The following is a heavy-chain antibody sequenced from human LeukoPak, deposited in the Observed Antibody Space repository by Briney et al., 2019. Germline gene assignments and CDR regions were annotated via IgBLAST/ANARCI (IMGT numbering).Heavy chain of an antibody. J-gene: IGHJ6*04. CDR3: AELGITMIGGV. V-gene: IGHV3-48*03. D-gene: IGHD3-10*02. Sequence: LPGGSLRLSCAASGFTFDDYGMGWVRQAPGKGLGWVSYISSSGSTIYYADSVKGRFTISRDNAKNSLYLQMNSLRAEDTAVYYCAELGITMIGGVWGKGTTVTISS. CDR1: GFTFDDYG. CDR2: ISSSGSTI.